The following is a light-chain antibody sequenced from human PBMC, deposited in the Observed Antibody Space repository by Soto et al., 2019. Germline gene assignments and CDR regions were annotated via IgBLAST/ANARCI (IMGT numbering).Light chain of an antibody. J-gene: IGKJ3*01. CDR2: VTS. V-gene: IGKV3-20*01. CDR3: QQYGSSLFT. Sequence: EIVLTQSPGTLPLSPGERATLSCRASQRVSSKSLAWYQQKPGQAPRVLLYVTSIRASGVPERFSGGGSGTDFTLTITRLEPEDFAVYYCQQYGSSLFTFGPGTKVDFK. CDR1: QRVSSKS.